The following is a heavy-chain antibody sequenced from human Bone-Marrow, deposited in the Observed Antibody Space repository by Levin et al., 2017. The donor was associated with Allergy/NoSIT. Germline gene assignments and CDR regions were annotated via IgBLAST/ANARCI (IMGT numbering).Heavy chain of an antibody. J-gene: IGHJ4*02. Sequence: AGGSLRLSCAASGFTFSDVAIHWVRQAPGKGLEWVGRIRSEDHSYATAYGVSVEGRFSISRDDSNSTAFLQMNSLKVEDTAVYYCTRGGTEAGFDFWGQGTLVIVSS. CDR1: GFTFSDVA. CDR2: IRSEDHSYAT. D-gene: IGHD3-16*01. V-gene: IGHV3-73*01. CDR3: TRGGTEAGFDF.